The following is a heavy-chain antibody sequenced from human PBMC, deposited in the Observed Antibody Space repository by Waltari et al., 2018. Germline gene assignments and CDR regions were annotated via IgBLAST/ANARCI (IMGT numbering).Heavy chain of an antibody. CDR1: GYTFTGYY. Sequence: QVQLVQSGAEVKKPGASVKVSCKASGYTFTGYYMHWVRQAPGRGLEWMGWINPNSGGTNYAQKFQGRVTMTRDTSISTAYMELSRLRSDDTAVYYCARDRPDYDILTGYSNFDYWGQGTLVTVSS. CDR3: ARDRPDYDILTGYSNFDY. J-gene: IGHJ4*02. CDR2: INPNSGGT. V-gene: IGHV1-2*02. D-gene: IGHD3-9*01.